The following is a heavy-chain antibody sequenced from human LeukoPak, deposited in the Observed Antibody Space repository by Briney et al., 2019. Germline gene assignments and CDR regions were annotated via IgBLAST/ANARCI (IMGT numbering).Heavy chain of an antibody. CDR2: ISWNSGSI. CDR3: AKDLYSSSWYYFDY. CDR1: GFTFDDYA. J-gene: IGHJ4*02. D-gene: IGHD6-13*01. Sequence: PGRSLRLSCAASGFTFDDYAMHWARQAPGKGLEWVSGISWNSGSIGYADSVKGRFTISRDNAKNSLYLQMNSLRAEDTALYYCAKDLYSSSWYYFDYWGQGTLVTVSS. V-gene: IGHV3-9*01.